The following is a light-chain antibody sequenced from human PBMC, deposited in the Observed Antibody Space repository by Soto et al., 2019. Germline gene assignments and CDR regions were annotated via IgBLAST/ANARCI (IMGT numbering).Light chain of an antibody. CDR3: SSYTSSSTLYA. J-gene: IGLJ1*01. V-gene: IGLV2-14*01. CDR1: SSDVGRYNY. CDR2: DVS. Sequence: QSVLTQPASVSGSPGQSITISCTGTSSDVGRYNYVSWYQQHPGKAPKLMIHDVSNRPPGVSDRFSGSKSGNTASLTISGLQAEDEADYYCSSYTSSSTLYAFGTGTKVTVL.